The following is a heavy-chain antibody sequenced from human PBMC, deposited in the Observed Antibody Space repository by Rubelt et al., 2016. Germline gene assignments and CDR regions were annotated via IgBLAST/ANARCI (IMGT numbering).Heavy chain of an antibody. Sequence: GLEWMGGFDPEDGETIYAQKFQGRVTMTTDTSTSAAYMELRSLRSDDTAVYYCARVGALAARKIYYFDYWGQGTLVTVSS. CDR2: FDPEDGET. V-gene: IGHV1-24*01. CDR3: ARVGALAARKIYYFDY. D-gene: IGHD6-6*01. J-gene: IGHJ4*02.